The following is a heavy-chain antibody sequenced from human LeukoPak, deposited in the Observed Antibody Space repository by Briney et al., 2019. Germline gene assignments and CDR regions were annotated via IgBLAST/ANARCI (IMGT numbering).Heavy chain of an antibody. CDR1: GYTFTGYY. D-gene: IGHD2-2*01. CDR2: INPDSGGT. J-gene: IGHJ4*02. V-gene: IGHV1-2*02. Sequence: APVKVSCTASGYTFTGYYMHWVRQAPGQGLEWMGWINPDSGGTNYAQKFQGRVTMTRDTSISTAYMELSRLRSDDTAVYYCARVDTSCYDYWGQGTLVTVSS. CDR3: ARVDTSCYDY.